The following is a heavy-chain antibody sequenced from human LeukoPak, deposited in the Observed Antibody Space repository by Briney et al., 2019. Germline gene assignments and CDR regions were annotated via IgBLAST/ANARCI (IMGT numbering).Heavy chain of an antibody. CDR2: ITPSGSYI. CDR1: GFTFSNYS. V-gene: IGHV3-21*01. Sequence: GSLSLSCPASGFTFSNYSMNWVRQAPGKGLEWVSSITPSGSYIYYATSVKGRFTISRDNAKNSLYLQMNSLRAEDTAVYYCARDFSSGSIWGQGAMGTVSS. J-gene: IGHJ3*02. D-gene: IGHD6-25*01. CDR3: ARDFSSGSI.